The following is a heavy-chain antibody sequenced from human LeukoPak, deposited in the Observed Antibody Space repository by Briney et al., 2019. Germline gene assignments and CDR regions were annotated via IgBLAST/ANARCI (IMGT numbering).Heavy chain of an antibody. CDR1: GYTFTNYY. D-gene: IGHD2-8*02. CDR2: INPTGTST. CDR3: AREESGGYFDY. Sequence: ASVKVSCKASGYTFTNYYMHWVRQAPGQGLEWMGLINPTGTSTNYAQKFRGRVTMTRDTSTTTVYMELSSLRSEDTAVYYCAREESGGYFDYWGQGTLVAVSS. J-gene: IGHJ4*02. V-gene: IGHV1-46*01.